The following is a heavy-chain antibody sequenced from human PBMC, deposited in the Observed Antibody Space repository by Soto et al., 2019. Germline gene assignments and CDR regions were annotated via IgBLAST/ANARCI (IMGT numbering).Heavy chain of an antibody. CDR3: VPGSSGTAGEDC. D-gene: IGHD1-26*01. CDR1: GFTIAAHA. J-gene: IGHJ4*02. Sequence: GGSLRLSCAASGFTIAAHAMTWVRQAPGKGLEWVSSISESGDITFYAESVRGRFTISRDNSKNMLFLQLSSLRVEDTAMYYCVPGSSGTAGEDCWGQGTLVTVSS. CDR2: ISESGDIT. V-gene: IGHV3-23*01.